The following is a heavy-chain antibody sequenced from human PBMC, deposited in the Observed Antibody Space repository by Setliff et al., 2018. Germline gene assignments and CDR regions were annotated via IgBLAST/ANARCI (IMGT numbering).Heavy chain of an antibody. CDR3: ARALLPIHDYSNYEEENYAFDI. V-gene: IGHV1-69*06. CDR1: GGTFSSYA. Sequence: ASVKVSCKASGGTFSSYAISWVRQAPGQGLEWMGRIIPIFGTANYAQKFQGRVTITADKSTSTAYMELSSLRSEDTAVYYCARALLPIHDYSNYEEENYAFDIWGQGTMVTVSS. D-gene: IGHD4-4*01. J-gene: IGHJ3*02. CDR2: IIPIFGTA.